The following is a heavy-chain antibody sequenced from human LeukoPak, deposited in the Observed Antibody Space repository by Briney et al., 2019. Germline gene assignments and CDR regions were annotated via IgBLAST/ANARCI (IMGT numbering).Heavy chain of an antibody. J-gene: IGHJ4*02. CDR2: ISGSGGST. Sequence: GSLRLSCAASGFTFSSCAMGWVRQAPGKGLEWVSAISGSGGSTYYADSVKGRFTISRDNSKNTLYLQMNSLRAEDTAVYYCAKRGVVVAADDYWGQGTLVTVSS. CDR3: AKRGVVVAADDY. V-gene: IGHV3-23*01. CDR1: GFTFSSCA. D-gene: IGHD2-15*01.